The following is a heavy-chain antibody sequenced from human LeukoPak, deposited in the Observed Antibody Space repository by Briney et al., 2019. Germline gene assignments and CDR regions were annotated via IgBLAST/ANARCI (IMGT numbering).Heavy chain of an antibody. Sequence: GGSLRLSCAASGFRFSSYWMHWVRQAPGKGLVWVSRINSDGSTTNYADSVKGRFTISRDNAENTVFLQMNSLRVEDTAVYYCARGKGWEQPIDSWGQGSLVTVSS. V-gene: IGHV3-74*01. CDR2: INSDGSTT. D-gene: IGHD1/OR15-1a*01. J-gene: IGHJ4*02. CDR1: GFRFSSYW. CDR3: ARGKGWEQPIDS.